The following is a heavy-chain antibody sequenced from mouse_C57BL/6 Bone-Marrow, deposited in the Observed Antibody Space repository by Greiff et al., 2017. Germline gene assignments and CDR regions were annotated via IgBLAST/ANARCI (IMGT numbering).Heavy chain of an antibody. D-gene: IGHD2-4*01. Sequence: VQLQQSGAELVKPGASVKLSCKASGYIFTEYTIHWVKQRSGQGLEWIGWFYPGSGSIKYNERFKDKATLTADKSSNTVYMELSRLTSEDSAVYFCARHERYYDYEGYFDYWGQGTTLKVSS. CDR2: FYPGSGSI. CDR3: ARHERYYDYEGYFDY. CDR1: GYIFTEYT. V-gene: IGHV1-62-2*01. J-gene: IGHJ2*01.